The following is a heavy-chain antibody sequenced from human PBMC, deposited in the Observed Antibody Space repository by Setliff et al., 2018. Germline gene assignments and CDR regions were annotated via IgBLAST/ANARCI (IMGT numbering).Heavy chain of an antibody. J-gene: IGHJ4*02. CDR3: LRLVRYCSRTTCQRTLDDEV. CDR1: GYTFSESI. Sequence: ASVKVSCKASGYTFSESIVSWVRQAPGQGLEWMGWIGVYTGRTSSAQKFQDRLTMMTEKSTNMAYMELRGLTSNDTAVYYCLRLVRYCSRTTCQRTLDDEVWGQGTLVTVSS. D-gene: IGHD2-8*01. V-gene: IGHV1-18*01. CDR2: IGVYTGRT.